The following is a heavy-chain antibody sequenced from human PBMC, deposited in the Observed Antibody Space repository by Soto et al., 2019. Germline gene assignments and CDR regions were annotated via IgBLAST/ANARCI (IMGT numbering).Heavy chain of an antibody. J-gene: IGHJ6*02. V-gene: IGHV3-23*01. CDR2: ISGSGGST. D-gene: IGHD4-4*01. CDR1: GFTFSSYA. Sequence: GESLRLSCAASGFTFSSYAMSWVRQAPGKGLEWVSAISGSGGSTYYADSVKGRFTISRDNSKNTLYLQMNSLRAEDTAVYYCAKGHSNIPIYGMDVWGQGTTVTVSS. CDR3: AKGHSNIPIYGMDV.